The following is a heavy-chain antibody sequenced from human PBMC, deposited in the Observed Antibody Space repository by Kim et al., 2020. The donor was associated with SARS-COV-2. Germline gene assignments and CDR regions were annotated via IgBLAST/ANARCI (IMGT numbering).Heavy chain of an antibody. V-gene: IGHV3-30*18. Sequence: GGSLRLSCAASGFTFSSYGMHWVRQAPGKGLEWVAVISYDGSNKYYADSVKGRFTISRDNSKNTLYLQMNSLRAEDTAVYYCAKERGSSSSVIDYWGQGTLVTVSS. J-gene: IGHJ4*02. CDR2: ISYDGSNK. CDR3: AKERGSSSSVIDY. CDR1: GFTFSSYG. D-gene: IGHD6-6*01.